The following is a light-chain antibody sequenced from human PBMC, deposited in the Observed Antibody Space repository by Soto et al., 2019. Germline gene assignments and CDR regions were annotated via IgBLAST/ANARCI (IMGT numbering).Light chain of an antibody. Sequence: DIQMTQTPYSLSASVGDRVIFTSRASRDITNCLNWYYKKTGKAPEILIYDASNLETGVPSRFSGSGSGTHFTFTISSLQPEETATYYCQQYDILPLPFSPGTKVDIK. V-gene: IGKV1-33*01. CDR2: DAS. CDR1: RDITNC. J-gene: IGKJ1*01. CDR3: QQYDILPLP.